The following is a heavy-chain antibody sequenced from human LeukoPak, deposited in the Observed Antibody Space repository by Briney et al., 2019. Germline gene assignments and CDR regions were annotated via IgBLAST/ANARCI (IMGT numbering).Heavy chain of an antibody. CDR1: GLSFDDYA. CDR2: IGWNSVNI. D-gene: IGHD6-13*01. V-gene: IGHV3-9*01. J-gene: IGHJ5*02. CDR3: AKGLSLEGGSTWKYNWFDA. Sequence: QAGGSLRLSCAASGLSFDDYAMHWVRQVPGKGLEWVSGIGWNSVNIGYVDSVKGRFTISIDNAKNSLFLQMDSLRVEDTALYFCAKGLSLEGGSTWKYNWFDAWGQGTVVIVSS.